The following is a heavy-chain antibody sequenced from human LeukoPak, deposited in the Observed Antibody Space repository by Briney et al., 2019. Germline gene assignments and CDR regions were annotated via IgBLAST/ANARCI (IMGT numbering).Heavy chain of an antibody. J-gene: IGHJ4*02. Sequence: GGSLRLSCAASGFTFSDYYMSWIRQAPGKGLEWVSYISSSGSTIYYADSVKGRFTISRDNSKNTLYLQMNSLRAEDTAVYYCAKAMRGYCSSTSCYTGFDYWGQGTLVTVSS. CDR1: GFTFSDYY. CDR3: AKAMRGYCSSTSCYTGFDY. CDR2: ISSSGSTI. D-gene: IGHD2-2*02. V-gene: IGHV3-11*04.